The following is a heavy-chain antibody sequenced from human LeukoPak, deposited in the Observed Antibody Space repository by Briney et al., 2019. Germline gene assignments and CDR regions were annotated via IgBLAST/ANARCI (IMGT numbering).Heavy chain of an antibody. V-gene: IGHV3-21*01. Sequence: GGSLRLTCAASGFTFSSYSMNWVRQAPGKGLEWVSSISSSSSYIYYADSVKGRFTISRDKAKNSLYLQMNSLRAEDTAVYYCARGPEVVAATDDAFDIWGQGTMVTVSS. D-gene: IGHD2-15*01. CDR1: GFTFSSYS. J-gene: IGHJ3*02. CDR2: ISSSSSYI. CDR3: ARGPEVVAATDDAFDI.